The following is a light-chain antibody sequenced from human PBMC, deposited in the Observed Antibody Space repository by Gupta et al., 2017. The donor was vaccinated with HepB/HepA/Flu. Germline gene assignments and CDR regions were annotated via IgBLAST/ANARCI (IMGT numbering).Light chain of an antibody. CDR3: HQLYSYGIT. V-gene: IGKV1-9*01. CDR2: SAT. J-gene: IGKJ5*01. Sequence: DILLTQSPSLLSASVGDRVTITCRASQGVRIYLAWYQQKPGKAPKLLISSATICQNGVPSRFSGSGSGTEFTLTIISLQPEDFAIYYCHQLYSYGITFGQGTRLEI. CDR1: QGVRIY.